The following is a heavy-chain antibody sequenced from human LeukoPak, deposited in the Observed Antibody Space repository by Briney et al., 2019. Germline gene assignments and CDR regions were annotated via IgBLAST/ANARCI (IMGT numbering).Heavy chain of an antibody. D-gene: IGHD1-1*01. CDR2: INRDGGET. Sequence: GGSLRLSCTASEIIFDTYWMSWVRQAPGKGLEWVAKINRDGGETYYVDSVRGRFTISRDNARNSLYLQMSSLRVDDTAIYYCARSNQIGTTDYWGQGTLVTVSS. CDR1: EIIFDTYW. CDR3: ARSNQIGTTDY. J-gene: IGHJ4*02. V-gene: IGHV3-7*03.